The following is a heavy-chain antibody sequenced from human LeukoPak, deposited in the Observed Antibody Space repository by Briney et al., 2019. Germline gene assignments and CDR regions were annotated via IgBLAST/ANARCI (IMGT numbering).Heavy chain of an antibody. V-gene: IGHV4-34*01. Sequence: PSETLSLTCAVYGGSFSGYYWSWIRQPPGKGLEWIGEISHSGSTNYNPSLKSRVTISVDTSKNQFSLKLSSVTAADTAVYYCARGRYSSSLTFDYWGQGTLVTVSS. CDR3: ARGRYSSSLTFDY. J-gene: IGHJ4*02. D-gene: IGHD6-6*01. CDR1: GGSFSGYY. CDR2: ISHSGST.